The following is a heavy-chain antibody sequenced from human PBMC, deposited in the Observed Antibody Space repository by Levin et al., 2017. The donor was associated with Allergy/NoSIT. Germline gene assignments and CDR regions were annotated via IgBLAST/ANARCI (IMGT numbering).Heavy chain of an antibody. CDR2: ISGSGGDT. D-gene: IGHD1-1*01. J-gene: IGHJ4*02. V-gene: IGHV3-23*01. Sequence: PGGSPRLSCAASGFTFSSYAMSWVRQAPGKGLEWVSAISGSGGDTYYADSVKGRFTISRDNSKNTLYLQMNSLRAEDTAVYFCAKDRSLERRGIFDYWGQGTLVTVSS. CDR1: GFTFSSYA. CDR3: AKDRSLERRGIFDY.